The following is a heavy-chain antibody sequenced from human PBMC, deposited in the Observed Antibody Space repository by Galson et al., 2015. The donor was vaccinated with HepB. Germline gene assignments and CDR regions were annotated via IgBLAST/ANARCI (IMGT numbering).Heavy chain of an antibody. Sequence: SVKVSCKASGYTFTSYGISWVRQAPGQGLEWMGWISAYNGNTNYAQKLQGRVTMTTDTSTSTAYMELRSLRSDDTAVYYCARAGHDILTGYFATYYNWFDPWGQGTLVTVSS. CDR1: GYTFTSYG. D-gene: IGHD3-9*01. J-gene: IGHJ5*02. CDR3: ARAGHDILTGYFATYYNWFDP. V-gene: IGHV1-18*01. CDR2: ISAYNGNT.